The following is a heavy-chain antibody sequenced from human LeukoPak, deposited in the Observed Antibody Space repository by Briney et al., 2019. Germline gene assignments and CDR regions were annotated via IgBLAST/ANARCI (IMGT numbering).Heavy chain of an antibody. CDR1: GGSISSSSFY. J-gene: IGHJ4*02. V-gene: IGHV4-39*01. D-gene: IGHD1-1*01. CDR3: ARRNWNDVNFDY. CDR2: IYYSGST. Sequence: PSETLSLTCTVSGGSISSSSFYWDWIRQPPGKGLEWIGSIYYSGSTYYNPSFKSRVAISVDTSKNQFSLKLSSVTAADTALYYCARRNWNDVNFDYWGQGTLVTVSS.